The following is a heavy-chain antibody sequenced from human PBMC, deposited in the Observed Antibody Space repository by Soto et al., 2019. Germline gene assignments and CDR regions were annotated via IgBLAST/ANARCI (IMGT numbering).Heavy chain of an antibody. D-gene: IGHD3-10*01. V-gene: IGHV1-69*01. Sequence: QVQLVQSGPEVKNPGSSGKLTCKVSGGIFKTIAISCLQRAPGQGLEWLGAIIPIFATPNYAQRFQGRVTITADESTSTAYMELSRLRSDDTAVYYCARDRDYYGSGNYYNRIDFWGQGTLVSVSS. J-gene: IGHJ4*02. CDR2: IIPIFATP. CDR3: ARDRDYYGSGNYYNRIDF. CDR1: GGIFKTIA.